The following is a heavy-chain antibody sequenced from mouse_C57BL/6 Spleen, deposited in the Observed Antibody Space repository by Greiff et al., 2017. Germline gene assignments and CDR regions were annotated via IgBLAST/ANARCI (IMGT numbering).Heavy chain of an antibody. CDR2: ISSGSSTI. V-gene: IGHV5-17*01. Sequence: EVMLVESGGGLVKPGGSLKLSCAASGFTFSDYGMHWVRQAPEKGLEWVAYISSGSSTIYYADTVKGRFTISRDNAKNTLFLQMTSLRSEDTAMYYCARGDYDEKFAYWGQGTLVTVSA. CDR1: GFTFSDYG. J-gene: IGHJ3*01. D-gene: IGHD2-4*01. CDR3: ARGDYDEKFAY.